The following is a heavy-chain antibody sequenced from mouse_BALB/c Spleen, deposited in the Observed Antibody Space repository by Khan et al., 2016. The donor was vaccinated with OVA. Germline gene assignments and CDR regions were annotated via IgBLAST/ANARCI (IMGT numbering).Heavy chain of an antibody. V-gene: IGHV3-2*02. D-gene: IGHD1-1*01. CDR2: ISYSGRT. Sequence: EVQLVESGPGLVKPSQSLSLTCTVTGYSITSDYAWNWIGQFPGNKLEWMGYISYSGRTSYNPSLKSRISITRDTSKNQFFLQLNSVTTEDTATYYCARSMTITTVVATDFDYWGQGTTLTVSS. CDR3: ARSMTITTVVATDFDY. J-gene: IGHJ2*01. CDR1: GYSITSDYA.